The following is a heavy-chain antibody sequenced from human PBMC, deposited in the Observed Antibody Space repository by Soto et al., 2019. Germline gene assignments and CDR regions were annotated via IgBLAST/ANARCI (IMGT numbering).Heavy chain of an antibody. CDR2: TIPMFATA. D-gene: IGHD6-19*01. CDR1: GGSFSNYI. CDR3: ARGLFGQRWLVGFDT. Sequence: QVHLVQSGAEVKKPGSSVKVSCTASGGSFSNYIFAWVRQAPGQGLEWMGGTIPMFATAQYAQKLQGRVTITADESTSTVYMDLTSLTSDDTAVYYCARGLFGQRWLVGFDTWGQGTLVTVSS. J-gene: IGHJ4*02. V-gene: IGHV1-69*01.